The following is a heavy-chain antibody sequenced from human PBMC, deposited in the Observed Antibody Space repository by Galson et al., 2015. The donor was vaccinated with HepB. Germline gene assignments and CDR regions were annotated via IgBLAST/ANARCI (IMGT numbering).Heavy chain of an antibody. CDR2: IWYDGSNK. J-gene: IGHJ6*02. CDR3: ARDGGRQLERRPMDGDYYYYYGMDV. CDR1: GFTFSSYG. V-gene: IGHV3-33*08. D-gene: IGHD1-1*01. Sequence: SLRLSCAASGFTFSSYGMHWVRQAPGKGLEWVAVIWYDGSNKYYADSVKGRFTISRDNSKNTLYLQMNSLRAEDTAVYYCARDGGRQLERRPMDGDYYYYYGMDVWGQGTTVTVSS.